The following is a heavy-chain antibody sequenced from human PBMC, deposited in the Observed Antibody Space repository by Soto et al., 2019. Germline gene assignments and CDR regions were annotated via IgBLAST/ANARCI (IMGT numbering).Heavy chain of an antibody. D-gene: IGHD3-22*01. Sequence: PGGSLRLSCAASGFTFSSSAVHWVRQAPGKGLEWVGRIRSKANSYATAYAASVKGRFTTSRDDSKNTAYLQMNSLKTEDTAVYYCITKTPDSRPYYYNGMDVWGQGTTVTVSS. V-gene: IGHV3-73*01. CDR2: IRSKANSYAT. J-gene: IGHJ6*02. CDR1: GFTFSSSA. CDR3: ITKTPDSRPYYYNGMDV.